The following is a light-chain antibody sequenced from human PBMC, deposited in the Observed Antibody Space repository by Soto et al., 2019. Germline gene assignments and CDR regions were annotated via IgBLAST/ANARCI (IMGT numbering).Light chain of an antibody. CDR2: GAS. CDR3: QQYGGSQKWT. CDR1: QSVSSSY. V-gene: IGKV3-20*01. Sequence: ESVLTQSPGTLSLSSGERATLSCRAIQSVSSSYLAWYQQKPGQAPRLLIYGASSRATGIPGRFSGSGSGTDFTLTISSLEPEDFAVDYCQQYGGSQKWTFGQGTKVDIK. J-gene: IGKJ1*01.